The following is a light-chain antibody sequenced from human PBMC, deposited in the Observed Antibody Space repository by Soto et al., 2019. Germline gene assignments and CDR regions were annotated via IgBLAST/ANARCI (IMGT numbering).Light chain of an antibody. CDR2: EGS. V-gene: IGLV2-23*01. J-gene: IGLJ2*01. CDR1: SSDVGSYNL. Sequence: SALTQPASVSGSPGQSITISCTGTSSDVGSYNLVSWYQQHPGKAPKLMIYEGSKRPSGVSNRFSGSKSGNTASLTISGLQAEDEADYYCCSYAVSSTRVVFAGGTRLTLL. CDR3: CSYAVSSTRVV.